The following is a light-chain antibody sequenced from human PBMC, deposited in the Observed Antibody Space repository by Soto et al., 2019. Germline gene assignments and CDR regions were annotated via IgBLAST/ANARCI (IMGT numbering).Light chain of an antibody. Sequence: QSALTQPPSASGSPGQSVTISCTGTSSDVGTHGYVSWYQQHAGKAPKLVIYDVTKRPSGVPDRFSGSKSGNTASLTVSGLQSEDEAAYYCMCYAGGNNWVFGGGTKLTVL. CDR3: MCYAGGNNWV. CDR1: SSDVGTHGY. CDR2: DVT. J-gene: IGLJ3*02. V-gene: IGLV2-8*01.